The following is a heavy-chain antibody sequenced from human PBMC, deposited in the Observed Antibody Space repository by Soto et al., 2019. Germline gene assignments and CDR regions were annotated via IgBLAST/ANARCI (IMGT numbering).Heavy chain of an antibody. CDR3: ARGVAGLSFDY. Sequence: GSLRLSCAASGFTFSSHAMHWVRQAPGKGLEWVAVISYDGGNKYYADSVKGRFTISRDNSKNTLYLQMSSLRAEDTAVYYCARGVAGLSFDYWGQGTLVTVAS. CDR1: GFTFSSHA. V-gene: IGHV3-30-3*01. J-gene: IGHJ4*02. D-gene: IGHD3-10*01. CDR2: ISYDGGNK.